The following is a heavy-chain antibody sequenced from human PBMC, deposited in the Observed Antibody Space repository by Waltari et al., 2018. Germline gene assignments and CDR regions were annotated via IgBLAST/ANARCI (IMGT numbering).Heavy chain of an antibody. D-gene: IGHD5-12*01. CDR2: ISGPALTT. Sequence: EVQLLESGGGLVQPGGSLRLSCAASGFTFVTSAITWVRPAPGKGLEWVSSISGPALTTFYADSVKGRFSISRDNSKKTLYLQINGLTADDTAVYYCAKGSRIYQWATAYYYNMDVWGQGTAVTVSS. CDR1: GFTFVTSA. CDR3: AKGSRIYQWATAYYYNMDV. J-gene: IGHJ6*03. V-gene: IGHV3-23*01.